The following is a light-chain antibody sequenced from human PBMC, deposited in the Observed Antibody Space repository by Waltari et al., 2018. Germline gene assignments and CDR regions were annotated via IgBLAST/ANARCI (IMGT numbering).Light chain of an antibody. J-gene: IGKJ4*01. CDR3: QQYTSFSLT. Sequence: DIQMTQSPSSLSASIGDRVTFTCRAGQSISSWLAWYQQKPGKAPKLLISKASTVESGGPSRFSGSGSGTEFTRTLSSLQPYDFATEHCQQYTSFSLTCGGGTTVEIK. CDR1: QSISSW. V-gene: IGKV1-5*03. CDR2: KAS.